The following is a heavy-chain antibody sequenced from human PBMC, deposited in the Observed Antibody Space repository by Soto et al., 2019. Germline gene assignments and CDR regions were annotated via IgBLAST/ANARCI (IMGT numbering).Heavy chain of an antibody. CDR3: ARSHENEGLYYYYGMDV. CDR2: INPNSGGT. V-gene: IGHV1-2*04. CDR1: GYTFTGYY. J-gene: IGHJ6*02. Sequence: ASVKVSCKASGYTFTGYYMHLVRQAPGQGLEWMGWINPNSGGTNYAQKFQGWVTMTRDTSISTAYMELSRLRSDDTAVYYCARSHENEGLYYYYGMDVWGQGTTVTV.